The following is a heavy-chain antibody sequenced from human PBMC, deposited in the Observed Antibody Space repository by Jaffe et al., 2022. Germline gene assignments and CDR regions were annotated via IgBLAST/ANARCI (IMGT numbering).Heavy chain of an antibody. CDR2: INHSGST. V-gene: IGHV4-34*01. CDR1: GGSFSGYY. J-gene: IGHJ1*01. CDR3: ARGRWDSSLQH. D-gene: IGHD6-13*01. Sequence: QVQLQQWGAGLLKPSETLSLTCAVYGGSFSGYYWSWIRQPPGKGLEWIGEINHSGSTNYNPSLKSRVTISVDTSKNQFSLKLSSVTAADTAVYYCARGRWDSSLQHWGQGTLVTVSS.